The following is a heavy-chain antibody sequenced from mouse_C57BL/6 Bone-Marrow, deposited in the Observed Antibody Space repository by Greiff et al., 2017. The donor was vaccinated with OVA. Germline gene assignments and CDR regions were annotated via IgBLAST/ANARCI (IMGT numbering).Heavy chain of an antibody. CDR1: GFTFSDAW. J-gene: IGHJ3*01. V-gene: IGHV6-6*01. Sequence: EVKVEESGGGLVQPGGSMKLSCAASGFTFSDAWMDWVRQSPEKGLEWVAEIRNKANNHATYYAASVKGRFTISRDDSKSSVYLQMNSLRAEDTGIYCCTRPYLLRGCAYWGQGTLVTVSA. CDR3: TRPYLLRGCAY. D-gene: IGHD1-1*01. CDR2: IRNKANNHAT.